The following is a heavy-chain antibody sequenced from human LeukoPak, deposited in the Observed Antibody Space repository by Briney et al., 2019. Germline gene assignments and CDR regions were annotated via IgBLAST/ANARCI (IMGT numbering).Heavy chain of an antibody. J-gene: IGHJ6*03. CDR2: IYSSGST. CDR3: AREKGSYDYYYYMDV. CDR1: GGSISNYY. V-gene: IGHV4-4*07. Sequence: PSETLSLTCTVSGGSISNYYWSWIRQPAGKGLEWIGRIYSSGSTNYNPSLKSRVTMSVDTSKNQFSLKLSSVTAADTAVYYCAREKGSYDYYYYMDVWDKGTTVTVSS. D-gene: IGHD3-16*01.